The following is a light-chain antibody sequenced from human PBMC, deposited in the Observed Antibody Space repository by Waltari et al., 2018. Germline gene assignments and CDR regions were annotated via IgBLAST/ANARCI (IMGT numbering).Light chain of an antibody. J-gene: IGKJ5*01. CDR1: QGISSW. V-gene: IGKV1D-12*01. CDR2: AAS. CDR3: QQANSFPIT. Sequence: IQMPQSPSSVSASVGDRVTIPCRASQGISSWLVWYQQKPGKAPKLLIYAASNLQSGVPSRFSGSGSGTEFTLTISSLQPEDFATYYCQQANSFPITFGQGTRLEIK.